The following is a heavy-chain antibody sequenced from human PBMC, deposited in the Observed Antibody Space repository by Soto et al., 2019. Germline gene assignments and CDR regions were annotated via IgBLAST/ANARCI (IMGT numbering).Heavy chain of an antibody. CDR2: INPSGGST. Sequence: SSVNVSCKPSGYTYPSYYMHWVRQAPGQGLEWMGIINPSGGSTSYAQKFQGRVTMTRDTSTSTVYMELSSLRSEDTAVYYCAREFDPNGMDVWGQGTTVTVSS. V-gene: IGHV1-46*01. CDR3: AREFDPNGMDV. J-gene: IGHJ6*02. CDR1: GYTYPSYY.